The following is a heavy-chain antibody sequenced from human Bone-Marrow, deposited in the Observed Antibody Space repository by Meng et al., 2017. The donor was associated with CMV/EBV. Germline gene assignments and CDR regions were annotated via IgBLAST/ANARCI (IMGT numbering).Heavy chain of an antibody. V-gene: IGHV3-74*01. CDR2: INSDGSST. Sequence: GESLKISCAASGFTFSSYWMHWVRQAPGKGLVWVSRINSDGSSTSYADSVKGRFTISRDNAKNTLYLQMNSLRAEDTAIYYCAKESIADLDAFDIWGQGTMVTVSS. D-gene: IGHD6-6*01. J-gene: IGHJ3*02. CDR1: GFTFSSYW. CDR3: AKESIADLDAFDI.